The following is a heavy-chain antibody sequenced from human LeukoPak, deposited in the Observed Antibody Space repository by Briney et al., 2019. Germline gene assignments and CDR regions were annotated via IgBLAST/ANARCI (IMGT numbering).Heavy chain of an antibody. D-gene: IGHD6-19*01. CDR3: ARDRIAVAGTYNWFDP. CDR1: GGTFSSYA. CDR2: INTNTGNP. J-gene: IGHJ5*02. Sequence: GASVKVSCKASGGTFSSYAISWVRQAPGQGLEWMGWINTNTGNPTYAQGFTGRFVFSLDTSVSTAYLQISSLKAEDTAVYYCARDRIAVAGTYNWFDPWGQGTLVTVSS. V-gene: IGHV7-4-1*02.